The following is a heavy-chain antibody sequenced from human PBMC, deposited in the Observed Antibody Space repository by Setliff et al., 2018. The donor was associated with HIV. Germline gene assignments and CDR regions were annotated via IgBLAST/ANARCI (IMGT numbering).Heavy chain of an antibody. Sequence: ASVKVSCKASGYSFTNYYMNWVRQAPGQGLEWMGIINPSGGGTTYAQKFQGRVTMTRDTSTDTLYMDLSSLTSEDTAVYYCVRGMTSYDSSGYSIPYYFDYWGQGTLVTVSS. V-gene: IGHV1-46*01. CDR2: INPSGGGT. CDR3: VRGMTSYDSSGYSIPYYFDY. CDR1: GYSFTNYY. J-gene: IGHJ4*02. D-gene: IGHD3-22*01.